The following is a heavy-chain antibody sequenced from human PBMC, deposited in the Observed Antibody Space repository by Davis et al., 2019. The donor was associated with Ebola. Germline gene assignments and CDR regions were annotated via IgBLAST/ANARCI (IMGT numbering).Heavy chain of an antibody. J-gene: IGHJ3*02. CDR2: IYWNDDK. CDR1: GFSLSTSGVG. Sequence: SGPTLVKPTQTLTLTCTFSGFSLSTSGVGVGWIRQPPGKALEWLALIYWNDDKRYSPSLKSRLTITKATSKNQVVLTMTNMDPVDTATYYCAHNAPPLDVLLWFGELHSAFDIWGQGTMVTVSS. V-gene: IGHV2-5*01. CDR3: AHNAPPLDVLLWFGELHSAFDI. D-gene: IGHD3-10*01.